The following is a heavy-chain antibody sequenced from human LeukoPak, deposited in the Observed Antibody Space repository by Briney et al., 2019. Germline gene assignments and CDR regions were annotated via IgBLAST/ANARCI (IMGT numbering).Heavy chain of an antibody. CDR2: IHSPGDT. D-gene: IGHD2-2*01. CDR1: GFIFSSYD. J-gene: IGHJ3*01. CDR3: VRGQCSSSGFSTRVSGLDV. Sequence: GGFLRLSCAASGFIFSSYDMHWVRQATGKGLEWVSAIHSPGDTHYAGSVKGRVTISRDNAENSVYLQLNSLRAGDTAVYYCVRGQCSSSGFSTRVSGLDVWGQGTVATVFS. V-gene: IGHV3-13*01.